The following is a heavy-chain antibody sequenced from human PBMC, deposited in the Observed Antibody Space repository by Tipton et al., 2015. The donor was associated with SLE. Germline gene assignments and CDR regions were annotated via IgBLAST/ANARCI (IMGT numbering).Heavy chain of an antibody. CDR3: ATDGAGSGYYDGDFDV. J-gene: IGHJ3*01. D-gene: IGHD3-22*01. CDR1: GGSINNYY. CDR2: IYYGGTSNT. V-gene: IGHV4-59*12. Sequence: TLSLTCTVSGGSINNYYWTWIRQSPGKRLEWIGYIYYGGTSNTKFAPSLRSRVTMSVDTSKNQFSLRLSSVTAADTAVYYCATDGAGSGYYDGDFDVWGQGTMVTVSS.